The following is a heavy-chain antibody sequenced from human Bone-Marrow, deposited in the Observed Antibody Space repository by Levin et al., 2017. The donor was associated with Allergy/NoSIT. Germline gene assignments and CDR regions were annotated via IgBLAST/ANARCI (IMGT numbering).Heavy chain of an antibody. J-gene: IGHJ4*02. CDR3: ARDPFAYNFGSGSYLDY. CDR1: GFAFSNYW. V-gene: IGHV3-74*01. Sequence: PGGSLRLSCAASGFAFSNYWMHWVRQAPGKGLVWVSRINRGGSSTTYVDSVKGRFTISRDNAKNTLYLQMTSLRAEDTAVYYCARDPFAYNFGSGSYLDYWGQGALVSVSS. CDR2: INRGGSST. D-gene: IGHD3-10*01.